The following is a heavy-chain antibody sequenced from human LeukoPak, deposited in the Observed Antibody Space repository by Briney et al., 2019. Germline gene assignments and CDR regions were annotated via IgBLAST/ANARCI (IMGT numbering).Heavy chain of an antibody. V-gene: IGHV3-11*01. CDR3: ARGVKNYYYYYYMDV. Sequence: GGSLRLSCAASGFTFSDYYMSWIRQAPGKGLEWVSYISSSGSTIYYADSVKGRFTISRDNAKNSLYLQMNSLRAEDTAVYYCARGVKNYYYYYYMDVWGKGTTVTVSS. J-gene: IGHJ6*03. CDR1: GFTFSDYY. CDR2: ISSSGSTI. D-gene: IGHD4-23*01.